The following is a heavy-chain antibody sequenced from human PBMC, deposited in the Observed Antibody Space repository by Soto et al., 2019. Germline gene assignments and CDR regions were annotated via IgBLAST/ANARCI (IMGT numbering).Heavy chain of an antibody. CDR2: LNPGNGNT. J-gene: IGHJ2*01. CDR3: ARDQGILYFYCDCDSGGYYYL. Sequence: ASVKVSCKASGYTFTNYAIHWVRQAPGQRLEWMGWLNPGNGNTKYPQKFQGRVTITRDTSASTAYMFLSSLRSEDTAVYYCARDQGILYFYCDCDSGGYYYLCGRGSL. CDR1: GYTFTNYA. D-gene: IGHD3-9*01. V-gene: IGHV1-3*01.